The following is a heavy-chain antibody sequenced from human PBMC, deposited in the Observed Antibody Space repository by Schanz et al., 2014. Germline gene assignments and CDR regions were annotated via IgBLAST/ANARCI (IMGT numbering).Heavy chain of an antibody. J-gene: IGHJ4*02. CDR2: IRYDGSSK. V-gene: IGHV3-30*02. D-gene: IGHD3-22*01. CDR3: AKEDRNHNSDYVY. Sequence: QVQLVQSGGGVVQPGGSLRLSCAASGFPFTSYSMHWVRQAPGRGLEWVAFIRYDGSSKYYADSVRGRFTISRDDSKNTLYLQMNSLRPEDTAVYYCAKEDRNHNSDYVYWGQGTLVTVSS. CDR1: GFPFTSYS.